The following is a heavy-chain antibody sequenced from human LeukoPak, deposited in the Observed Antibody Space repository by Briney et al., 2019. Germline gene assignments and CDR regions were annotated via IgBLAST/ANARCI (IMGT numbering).Heavy chain of an antibody. CDR3: ARSSIAAAEKYYYYYGMDV. J-gene: IGHJ6*02. CDR1: GFTFSSYA. D-gene: IGHD6-13*01. CDR2: ISYDGSNK. V-gene: IGHV3-30-3*01. Sequence: GGSLSLSCAASGFTFSSYAMHWVRQAPGKGLEWVAVISYDGSNKYYADSVKGRFTISRDNSKNTLYLQMNSLRAEDTAVYYCARSSIAAAEKYYYYYGMDVWGQGTMVTVSS.